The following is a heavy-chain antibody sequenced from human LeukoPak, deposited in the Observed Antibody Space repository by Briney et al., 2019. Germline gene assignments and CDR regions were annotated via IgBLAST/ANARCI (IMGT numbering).Heavy chain of an antibody. J-gene: IGHJ2*01. D-gene: IGHD4-17*01. CDR1: GGSISSGGYS. V-gene: IGHV4-30-2*01. CDR3: ARGRYGDYPEDFDL. Sequence: PSQTLSLTCAVSGGSISSGGYSWSWIRQPPGKGLEWIGYIHHSGSTYYNPSLKSRVTISVDKSKNQFSLKLSSVTAADTAVYYCARGRYGDYPEDFDLWGRGTLVTVSS. CDR2: IHHSGST.